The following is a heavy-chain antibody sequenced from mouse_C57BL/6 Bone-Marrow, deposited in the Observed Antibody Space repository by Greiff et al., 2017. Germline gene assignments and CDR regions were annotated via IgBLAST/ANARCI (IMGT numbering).Heavy chain of an antibody. Sequence: EVQLQESGGGLVQPKGSLKLSCAASGFTFNTYAMNWVRQAPGKGLEWVARIRSKSNNYATYYADSVKDRFTISRDDSQSMLYLQMNNLKTEDTAMYYCVAVGYYAWFAYWGQGTLVPGSA. CDR3: VAVGYYAWFAY. V-gene: IGHV10-1*02. J-gene: IGHJ3*01. D-gene: IGHD2-3*01. CDR2: IRSKSNNYAT. CDR1: GFTFNTYA.